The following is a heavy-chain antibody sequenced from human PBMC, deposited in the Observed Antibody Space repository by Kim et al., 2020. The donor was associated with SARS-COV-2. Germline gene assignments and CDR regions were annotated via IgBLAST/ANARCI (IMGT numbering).Heavy chain of an antibody. D-gene: IGHD3-10*01. V-gene: IGHV4-34*01. CDR3: ARGLRITMVRGVIEGCWFDP. CDR1: GGSFSGYY. CDR2: INHSGST. Sequence: SETLSLTCAVYGGSFSGYYWSWIRQPPGKGLEWIGEINHSGSTNYNPSLKSRVTISVDTSKNQFSLKLSSVTAADTAVYYCARGLRITMVRGVIEGCWFDPWGQGTLVTVSS. J-gene: IGHJ5*02.